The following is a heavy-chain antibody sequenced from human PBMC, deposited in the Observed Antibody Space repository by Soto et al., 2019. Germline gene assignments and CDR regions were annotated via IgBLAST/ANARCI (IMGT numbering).Heavy chain of an antibody. V-gene: IGHV3-23*01. CDR1: GFTFSSYA. D-gene: IGHD3-3*01. CDR3: AKDNSPSYYDFWSGYPFQY. Sequence: GGSLRLSCAASGFTFSSYATSWVRQAPGKGLEWVSAISGSGGSTYYADSVKGRFTISRDNSKNTLYLQMNSLRAEDTAVYYCAKDNSPSYYDFWSGYPFQYWGQGTLVTVSS. CDR2: ISGSGGST. J-gene: IGHJ4*02.